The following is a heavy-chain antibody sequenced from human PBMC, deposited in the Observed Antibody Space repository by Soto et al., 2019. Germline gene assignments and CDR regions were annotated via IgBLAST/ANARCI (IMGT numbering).Heavy chain of an antibody. D-gene: IGHD3-22*01. CDR2: LSFDGHHK. CDR1: GFPFSSHG. Sequence: SLRLSCSDSGFPFSSHGMHWLRQAPGKGLEWVAVLSFDGHHKYFADSVKGRFTISRDTSRSDLYLHMNSLRVEDTAVYYCAKVRLPYHFDSSGLDHWGQGTLVTGSS. CDR3: AKVRLPYHFDSSGLDH. V-gene: IGHV3-30*18. J-gene: IGHJ4*02.